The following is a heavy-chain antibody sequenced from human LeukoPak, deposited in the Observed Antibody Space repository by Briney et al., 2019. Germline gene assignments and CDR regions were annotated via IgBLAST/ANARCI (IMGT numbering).Heavy chain of an antibody. V-gene: IGHV4-34*01. J-gene: IGHJ4*02. CDR1: GGSFSGYY. Sequence: PSETLSLTCAVYGGSFSGYYWSWIRQPPGKGLEWIGEINHSGSTNYNPSLKSRVTISVDTSKNQFSLKLSSVTAADTAVYYCARESHCSSTSCRYRYYFDYWGQGTLATVSS. CDR2: INHSGST. D-gene: IGHD2-2*01. CDR3: ARESHCSSTSCRYRYYFDY.